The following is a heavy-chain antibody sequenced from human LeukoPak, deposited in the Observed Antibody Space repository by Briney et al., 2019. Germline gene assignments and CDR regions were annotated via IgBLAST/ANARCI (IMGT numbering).Heavy chain of an antibody. CDR2: IYYSGST. CDR1: GASISSGDYY. CDR3: VRRGQRLNPGLYYFDY. Sequence: SETLSLTCTVSGASISSGDYYWGWIRQSPGKGLEWIGTIYYSGSTNYNPSLKSRVTISVDTSENQLSLRLSSVTATDTAVYYCVRRGQRLNPGLYYFDYWGQGTLVTVSS. V-gene: IGHV4-39*01. J-gene: IGHJ4*02. D-gene: IGHD6-25*01.